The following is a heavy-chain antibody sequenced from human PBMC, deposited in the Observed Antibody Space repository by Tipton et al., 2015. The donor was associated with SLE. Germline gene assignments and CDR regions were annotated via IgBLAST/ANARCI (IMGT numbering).Heavy chain of an antibody. CDR2: IYHSGST. CDR3: AKAPYGSGWYSADAFDI. J-gene: IGHJ3*02. Sequence: LSLTCAVYGGSCSGFYWGWIRQPPGKGLEWIGTIYHSGSTYYNPSLKSRVTISVDTSKNQFSLKLSSVTAADTAVYYCAKAPYGSGWYSADAFDIWGQGTMVTVSS. V-gene: IGHV4-38-2*01. CDR1: GGSCSGFY. D-gene: IGHD6-19*01.